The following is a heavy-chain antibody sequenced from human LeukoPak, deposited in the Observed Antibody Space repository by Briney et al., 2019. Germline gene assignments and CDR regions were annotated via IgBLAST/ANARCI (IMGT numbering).Heavy chain of an antibody. Sequence: ASVKVSCKASGYTFTGYYMHWVRQAPGQGLEWMGWINPNSGGTNYAQKFQGRVTMTRDTSISTAYMELRSLRSDDTAVYYCARREQWLVGDDYWGQGTLVTVSS. V-gene: IGHV1-2*02. D-gene: IGHD6-19*01. CDR3: ARREQWLVGDDY. J-gene: IGHJ4*02. CDR1: GYTFTGYY. CDR2: INPNSGGT.